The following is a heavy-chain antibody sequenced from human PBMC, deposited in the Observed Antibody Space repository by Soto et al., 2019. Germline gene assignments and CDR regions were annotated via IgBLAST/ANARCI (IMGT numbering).Heavy chain of an antibody. CDR3: ARVSGSFQKGFDS. D-gene: IGHD1-26*01. J-gene: IGHJ4*02. CDR1: GFSLSTLGMS. V-gene: IGHV2-70*01. CDR2: IDWEDER. Sequence: SGPTLVNPTQTLTLTCSFSGFSLSTLGMSVSWIRQPPGKALEWLALIDWEDERYFSTSLQTRLSIFKDSSKSHVLLTITNVGPLDSATYFCARVSGSFQKGFDSWGQGTLVTVSS.